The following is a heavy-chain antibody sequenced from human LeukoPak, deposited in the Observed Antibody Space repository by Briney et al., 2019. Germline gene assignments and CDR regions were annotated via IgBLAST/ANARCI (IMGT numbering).Heavy chain of an antibody. CDR2: IYSGGST. V-gene: IGHV3-66*01. CDR1: GFTVSSNY. Sequence: GGSLRLSCAASGFTVSSNYMSWVRQAPGKGLEWVSVIYSGGSTYYAGSVKGRFTISRDNSKNTLYLQMNSLRAEDTAVYYCASLAHDSSGYPDYFDYWGQGTLVTVSS. J-gene: IGHJ4*02. D-gene: IGHD3-22*01. CDR3: ASLAHDSSGYPDYFDY.